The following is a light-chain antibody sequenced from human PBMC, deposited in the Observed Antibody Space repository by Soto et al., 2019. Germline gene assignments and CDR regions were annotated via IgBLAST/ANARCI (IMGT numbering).Light chain of an antibody. V-gene: IGKV3-20*01. Sequence: EIVLTQSPGTLSLSPGERVTLSCRASQSVSSSYLDWYQQKPGQAPRLLIYGASTRATGIPDRFSGSGSGTDFTLTISRLEPEDFATYFCQQYGDSPGTFGPGTTVDIK. CDR3: QQYGDSPGT. J-gene: IGKJ3*01. CDR2: GAS. CDR1: QSVSSSY.